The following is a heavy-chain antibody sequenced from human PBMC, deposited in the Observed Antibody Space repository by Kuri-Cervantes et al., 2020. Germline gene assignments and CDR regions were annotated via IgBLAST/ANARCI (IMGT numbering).Heavy chain of an antibody. Sequence: GESLKISCAASGFTFDDYAMHWVRQAPGKGLEWVAVIWYDGSNKYYADSVKGRFTISRDNSKNTLYLQMNSLRAEDTAVYYCAKKVFDYWGQGTLVTVSS. CDR3: AKKVFDY. CDR1: GFTFDDYA. CDR2: IWYDGSNK. V-gene: IGHV3-33*06. J-gene: IGHJ4*02.